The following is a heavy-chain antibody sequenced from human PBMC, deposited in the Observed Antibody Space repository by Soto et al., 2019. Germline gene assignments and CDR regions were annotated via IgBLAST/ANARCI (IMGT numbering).Heavy chain of an antibody. Sequence: EVQLLESGGDLVQPGGTLILSCVASGYPFGDYAMRWVRQAPGKGLEWVSAIGPIEAHAPAYAASVKGRFTISRDNSRNILYLQMTNLRAEDAGVDYCAKDATPYNGRDDAFDLWGQGTMVTVSS. CDR2: IGPIEAHAP. D-gene: IGHD1-20*01. V-gene: IGHV3-23*01. CDR1: GYPFGDYA. J-gene: IGHJ3*01. CDR3: AKDATPYNGRDDAFDL.